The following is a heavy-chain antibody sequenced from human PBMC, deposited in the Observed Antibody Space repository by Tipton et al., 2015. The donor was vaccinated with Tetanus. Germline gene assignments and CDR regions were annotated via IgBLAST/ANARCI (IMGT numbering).Heavy chain of an antibody. CDR2: VYYNGST. Sequence: LRLSCTVSGGSISGSYWNWIRQPPGKGLEWIGYVYYNGSTNHNPSLKSRVTISMDRSKNQISLQLTSVTAADTAVYFCAGVTAQRTELYFDHWGQGTLVTVSS. CDR3: AGVTAQRTELYFDH. CDR1: GGSISGSY. V-gene: IGHV4-59*01. D-gene: IGHD6-13*01. J-gene: IGHJ4*02.